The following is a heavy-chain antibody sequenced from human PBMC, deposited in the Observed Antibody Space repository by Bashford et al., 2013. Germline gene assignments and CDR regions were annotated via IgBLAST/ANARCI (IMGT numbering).Heavy chain of an antibody. D-gene: IGHD1-1*01. V-gene: IGHV5-51*01. Sequence: VWVRQMPGKGLEWMGIIFPGDSDVRYSPSFQGQVTLSVDKSISTAYLQWHSLKASDTAMYYCARGGDTTVNAFDIWGQGTMVTVSS. CDR3: ARGGDTTVNAFDI. J-gene: IGHJ3*02. CDR2: IFPGDSDV.